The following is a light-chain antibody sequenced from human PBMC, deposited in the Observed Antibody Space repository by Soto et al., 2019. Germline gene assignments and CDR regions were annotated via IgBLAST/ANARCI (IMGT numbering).Light chain of an antibody. CDR2: DVN. CDR1: SSDVGGYNY. V-gene: IGLV2-14*03. J-gene: IGLJ1*01. Sequence: QSVLTQPASVSGSPGQSIAISCTGTSSDVGGYNYVSWYQQYPGKAPKVMIYDVNNRPSGVSDRFSGSKSGNTASLTISGLQADDEADYYCSSYTSGSLYVFGTGTKVTVL. CDR3: SSYTSGSLYV.